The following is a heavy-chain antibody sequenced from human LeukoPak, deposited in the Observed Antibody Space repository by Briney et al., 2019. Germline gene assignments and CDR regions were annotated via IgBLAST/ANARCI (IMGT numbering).Heavy chain of an antibody. CDR1: GFTFSNAW. D-gene: IGHD5-18*01. CDR2: IQSKTDGGTA. J-gene: IGHJ4*02. CDR3: TTDVDTANDY. Sequence: GGSLRLSCAASGFTFSNAWMSWVRQAPGKGLEWVGRIQSKTDGGTADYAAPVKGRLTTSRDDSKNTLYLQMSSLKTEDTAVYYCTTDVDTANDYWGQGTLVTVSS. V-gene: IGHV3-15*01.